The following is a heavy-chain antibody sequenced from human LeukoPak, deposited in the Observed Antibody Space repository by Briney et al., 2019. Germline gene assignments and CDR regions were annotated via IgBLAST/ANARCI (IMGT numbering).Heavy chain of an antibody. J-gene: IGHJ5*02. CDR2: IYYSGST. V-gene: IGHV4-59*01. Sequence: ASETLSLTCTVSGGSISSYYWSWIRQPPGKGLEWIGYIYYSGSTNYNPSLKSRVTISVDTSKNQFSLKLSSVTAADTAVYYCARENYYGVNKWFDPWGQGTLVIVSS. D-gene: IGHD1-26*01. CDR1: GGSISSYY. CDR3: ARENYYGVNKWFDP.